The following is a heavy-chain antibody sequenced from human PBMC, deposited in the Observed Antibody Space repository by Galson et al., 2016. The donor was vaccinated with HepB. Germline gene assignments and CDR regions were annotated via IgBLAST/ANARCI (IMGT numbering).Heavy chain of an antibody. CDR3: AKGSPWFGEPNFWFDP. Sequence: SVKVSCKASGGTLNNYAINWVRQAPGQGLEWMGLILPIYGIANSAQKYQDRVTITADESSGTVCMELRSLTSEDTAVYYCAKGSPWFGEPNFWFDPWGQGTLVTVSS. CDR2: ILPIYGIA. CDR1: GGTLNNYA. D-gene: IGHD3-10*01. J-gene: IGHJ5*02. V-gene: IGHV1-69*13.